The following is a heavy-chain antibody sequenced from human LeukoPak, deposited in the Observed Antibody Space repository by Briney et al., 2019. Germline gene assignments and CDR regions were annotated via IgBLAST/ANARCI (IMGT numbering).Heavy chain of an antibody. D-gene: IGHD3-10*01. CDR3: ARGVRGVRKFRPYYYYMDV. CDR1: GYTFTSYD. CDR2: MNPNSGNT. V-gene: IGHV1-8*01. J-gene: IGHJ6*03. Sequence: GASVKVSCKASGYTFTSYDINWVRQATGRGLEWMGWMNPNSGNTGYAQKFQGRVTMTRNTSISTAYMELSSLRSEDTAVYYCARGVRGVRKFRPYYYYMDVWGKGTTVTISS.